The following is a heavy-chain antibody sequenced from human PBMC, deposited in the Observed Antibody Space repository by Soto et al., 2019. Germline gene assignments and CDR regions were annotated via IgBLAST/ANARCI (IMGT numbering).Heavy chain of an antibody. Sequence: QVQLQESGPGLVEPSETLSLTCTVSGGSISGFYWSWIRQPPGKTLEWIGYIYYSGSTNYNPSLKSRVTISVDTSKNQFSLKLSSVTAADTAVYYCAGHYTSAVTGFGVFDSWGQGTLVTVSS. CDR2: IYYSGST. D-gene: IGHD6-19*01. CDR3: AGHYTSAVTGFGVFDS. J-gene: IGHJ4*02. CDR1: GGSISGFY. V-gene: IGHV4-59*08.